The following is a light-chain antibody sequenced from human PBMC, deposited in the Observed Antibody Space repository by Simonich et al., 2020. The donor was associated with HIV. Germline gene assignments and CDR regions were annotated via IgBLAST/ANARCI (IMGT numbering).Light chain of an antibody. CDR2: GAS. J-gene: IGKJ2*01. Sequence: EIVLTQSPGTLSLSPGERATLSCRASQSVSSSYVAWYQQKPGQAPMLLIYGASSRATGIPDRFSGSGSGTDFTLTISRLEPEDFAVYYCQQYCSSPYTFGQGTKLEIK. CDR1: QSVSSSY. V-gene: IGKV3-20*01. CDR3: QQYCSSPYT.